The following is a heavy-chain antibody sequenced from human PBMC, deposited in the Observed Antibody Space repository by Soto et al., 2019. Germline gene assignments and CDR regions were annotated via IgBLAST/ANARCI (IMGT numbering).Heavy chain of an antibody. CDR1: GAPISSGGFY. D-gene: IGHD3-10*01. V-gene: IGHV4-31*03. CDR3: AREPISTPRGVTQVDP. CDR2: IYNSGTT. J-gene: IGHJ5*02. Sequence: QVRLQESGPGLVRPSQTLSLTCNVSGAPISSGGFYWSWIRQHPGKGPEWIGYIYNSGTTFYNPSRGSRVTMSLDAAKNHFSLELRSVTVADTAVYYCAREPISTPRGVTQVDPWGQGTQVTVSS.